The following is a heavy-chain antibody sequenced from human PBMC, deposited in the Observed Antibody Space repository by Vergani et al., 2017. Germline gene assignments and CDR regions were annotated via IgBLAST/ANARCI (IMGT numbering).Heavy chain of an antibody. V-gene: IGHV1-69*12. D-gene: IGHD3-10*01. CDR3: ARGRLKLRGLFAGWFDP. J-gene: IGHJ5*02. Sequence: QVHLVQSGAEVKKPGSSVKVSCKSAGDTFNNHVINWVRQAPGQGLEWVGGIIPILGKVYSAQTFQGRVTIPADESTTTAYMELSSLRSEDTAVYYCARGRLKLRGLFAGWFDPWGQGTLVTVSS. CDR1: GDTFNNHV. CDR2: IIPILGKV.